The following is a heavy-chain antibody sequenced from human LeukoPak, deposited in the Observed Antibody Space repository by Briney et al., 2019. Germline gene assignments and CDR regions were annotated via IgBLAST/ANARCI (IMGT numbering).Heavy chain of an antibody. Sequence: SETLSLTCTVSGGSISSSSYYWGWIRQPPGKGLEWFGSIYYSGSTYYNPSLKSIVTIYIDPSKNHFSLKVSSVTAADTAVYYCARLGYYDSSGSDYWGQGTLVTVSS. J-gene: IGHJ4*02. CDR2: IYYSGST. D-gene: IGHD3-22*01. CDR3: ARLGYYDSSGSDY. V-gene: IGHV4-39*01. CDR1: GGSISSSSYY.